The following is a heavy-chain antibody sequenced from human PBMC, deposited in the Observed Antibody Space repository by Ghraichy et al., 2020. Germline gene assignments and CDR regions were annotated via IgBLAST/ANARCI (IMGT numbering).Heavy chain of an antibody. V-gene: IGHV3-53*01. D-gene: IGHD4-23*01. CDR3: VRAGGNNPNYFDY. CDR2: IYSVGTT. Sequence: GGSLRLSCAASGFSVSSSYLTWVRQAPGKGLEWVSVIYSVGTTYYADSVKGRFTISRDNSKNTLYLQMNGLRAEDTAVYYCVRAGGNNPNYFDYWGQGTLVTVSS. CDR1: GFSVSSSY. J-gene: IGHJ4*02.